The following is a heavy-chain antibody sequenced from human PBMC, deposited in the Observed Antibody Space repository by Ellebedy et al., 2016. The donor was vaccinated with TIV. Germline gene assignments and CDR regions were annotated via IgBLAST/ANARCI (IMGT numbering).Heavy chain of an antibody. D-gene: IGHD7-27*01. V-gene: IGHV1-24*01. CDR1: GYSLTELS. J-gene: IGHJ4*02. CDR3: ARGGNWDDY. Sequence: ASVKVSXXVSGYSLTELSMHWVRQAPGKGLEWVGRFDPEEGDTISAQKFQGRVTMTEDTSADTAYMELSSLRSEDTAVYYCARGGNWDDYWGQGTLVTVSS. CDR2: FDPEEGDT.